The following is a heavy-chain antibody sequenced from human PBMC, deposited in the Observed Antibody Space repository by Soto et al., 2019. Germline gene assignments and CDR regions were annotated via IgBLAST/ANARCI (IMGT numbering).Heavy chain of an antibody. V-gene: IGHV3-49*04. D-gene: IGHD6-25*01. CDR1: GFTFGDYA. Sequence: GGSLRLSCTASGFTFGDYAMSWVRQAPGKGLECVGFIRSEAYGWTTEYAASVKGRFTISRDDSKSIAYLQMNSLRTEDTAVYYCTRAGGSGWGYYFDYWGQGTQVTVSS. CDR2: IRSEAYGWTT. CDR3: TRAGGSGWGYYFDY. J-gene: IGHJ4*02.